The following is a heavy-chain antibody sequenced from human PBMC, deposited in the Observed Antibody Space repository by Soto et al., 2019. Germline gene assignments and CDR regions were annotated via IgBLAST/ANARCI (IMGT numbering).Heavy chain of an antibody. V-gene: IGHV1-46*01. CDR2: INPSGGST. J-gene: IGHJ6*02. D-gene: IGHD2-8*01. CDR3: VRGEVLMDV. Sequence: GASVKVSCKASGYTFTSYYMHWVRQAPGQGLEWMGIINPSGGSTSYAQKFQGRVTITRDTSASTAYMELSSLRSEDTAVYYCVRGEVLMDVWGQGTTVTVSS. CDR1: GYTFTSYY.